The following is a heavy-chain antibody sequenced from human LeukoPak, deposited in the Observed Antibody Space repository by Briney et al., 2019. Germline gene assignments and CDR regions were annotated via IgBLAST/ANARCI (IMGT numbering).Heavy chain of an antibody. CDR2: INPSGGST. Sequence: GASVKVSCKASGYTFTSYYMHWVRQAPGQGLEWMGIINPSGGSTSYAQKFQGRVTMTRDTSTSTVYMELSSLRSEDTAVYYCARKTYDSSGLIPHPGVFDIWGQGTMVTVSS. D-gene: IGHD3-22*01. V-gene: IGHV1-46*01. CDR3: ARKTYDSSGLIPHPGVFDI. CDR1: GYTFTSYY. J-gene: IGHJ3*02.